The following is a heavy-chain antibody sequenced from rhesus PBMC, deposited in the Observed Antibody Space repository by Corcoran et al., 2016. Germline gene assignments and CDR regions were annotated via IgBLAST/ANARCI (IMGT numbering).Heavy chain of an antibody. J-gene: IGHJ4*01. CDR1: GYSFTSYW. V-gene: IGHV5-2*01. Sequence: EVQLVQSGAEVKRPGESLKLSCKTSGYSFTSYWISWVRQMPGKGLEWMGASDPSDSDTRYSPSFQGQVTISADKSISTTYLQWSNLKASDSATYYCAKESRSYYFDYWGQGVLVTVSS. CDR3: AKESRSYYFDY. CDR2: SDPSDSDT.